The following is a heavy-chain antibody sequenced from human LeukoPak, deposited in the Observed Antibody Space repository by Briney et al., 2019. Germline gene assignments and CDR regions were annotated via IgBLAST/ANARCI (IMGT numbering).Heavy chain of an antibody. CDR3: ARGNCTNGVCEITMVRGVTFDY. CDR1: GGSISSYY. CDR2: IYYSGST. J-gene: IGHJ4*02. D-gene: IGHD3-10*01. V-gene: IGHV4-59*12. Sequence: SETLSLTCTVSGGSISSYYWSWIRQPPGKGLEWIGYIYYSGSTNYNPSLKSRVTISVDTSKNQFSLKLSSVTAADTAVYYCARGNCTNGVCEITMVRGVTFDYWGQGTLVTVSS.